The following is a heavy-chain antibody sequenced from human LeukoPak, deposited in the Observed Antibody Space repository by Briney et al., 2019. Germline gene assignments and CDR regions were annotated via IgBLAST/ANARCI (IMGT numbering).Heavy chain of an antibody. J-gene: IGHJ4*02. V-gene: IGHV4-34*01. CDR2: VNRWGST. Sequence: SETLSLTCGVHGASFSLYHWSWIRQSPGKGLEWVGEVNRWGSTNHNPSLESRVTISVDTSKNQFSLNLRSLTAADTAVYYCATDSQSSVYYFWSQGALITVSS. D-gene: IGHD6-25*01. CDR3: ATDSQSSVYYF. CDR1: GASFSLYH.